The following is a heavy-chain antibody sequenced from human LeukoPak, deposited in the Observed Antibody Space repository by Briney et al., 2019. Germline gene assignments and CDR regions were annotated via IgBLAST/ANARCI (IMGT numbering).Heavy chain of an antibody. CDR1: GGSISSSNW. CDR3: ARAPGRYGSSSNWFDP. J-gene: IGHJ5*02. CDR2: IYHSGST. V-gene: IGHV4-4*02. D-gene: IGHD6-6*01. Sequence: SETLSLTCAVSGGSISSSNWWSWVRQPPGKGLEWIGEIYHSGSTNYNPSLKSRVTISVDTSKNQFSLKLSSVTAADTAVYYCARAPGRYGSSSNWFDPWGQGTLVTVSS.